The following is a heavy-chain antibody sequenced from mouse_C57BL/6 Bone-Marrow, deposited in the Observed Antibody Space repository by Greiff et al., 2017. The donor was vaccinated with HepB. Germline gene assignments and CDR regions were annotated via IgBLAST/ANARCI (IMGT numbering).Heavy chain of an antibody. V-gene: IGHV1-54*01. J-gene: IGHJ3*01. CDR2: INPGSGGT. CDR3: ARKANWAFAY. CDR1: GYAFTNYL. Sequence: VQLQQSGAELVRPGTSVKVSCKASGYAFTNYLIEWVKQRPGQGLEWIGVINPGSGGTNYNEKFKGKATLTADKSSSTAYMQLSSLTSEDSAVYFCARKANWAFAYWGQGTLVTVSA. D-gene: IGHD4-1*01.